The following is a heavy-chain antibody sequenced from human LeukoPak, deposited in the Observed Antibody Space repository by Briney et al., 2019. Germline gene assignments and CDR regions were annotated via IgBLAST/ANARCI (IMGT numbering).Heavy chain of an antibody. J-gene: IGHJ6*02. CDR3: ARGVEKATINYFGMDV. Sequence: LGESLKISCKGSGYSFTTYWIGWVRQMPGKGLEWIGIIHPGDADTRYSPSFQGHVIISADRAISTAYLQWRSLRASDTAMYYCARGVEKATINYFGMDVWGQGTTVTVSS. CDR2: IHPGDADT. V-gene: IGHV5-51*01. D-gene: IGHD5-24*01. CDR1: GYSFTTYW.